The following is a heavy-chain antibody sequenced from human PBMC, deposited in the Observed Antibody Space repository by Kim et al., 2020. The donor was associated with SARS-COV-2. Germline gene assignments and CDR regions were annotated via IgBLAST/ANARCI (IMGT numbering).Heavy chain of an antibody. D-gene: IGHD3-10*01. CDR3: ARSHGSGSIADY. J-gene: IGHJ4*02. V-gene: IGHV5-51*01. Sequence: RYSTSVQGQVTISSDRAISTAYLQWSSLKASDTAMYYCARSHGSGSIADYWGQGTLVTVSS.